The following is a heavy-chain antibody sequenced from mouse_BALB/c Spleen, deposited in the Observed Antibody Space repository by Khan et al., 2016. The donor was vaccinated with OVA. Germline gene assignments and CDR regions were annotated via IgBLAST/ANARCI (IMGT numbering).Heavy chain of an antibody. Sequence: VQLKESGPGLVKPSQSLSLTCTVTGYSITSDYAWNWIRQFPGNKLEWMGYISYSGRTSYHPSLKSRISITRDPSKNQFFLQLNSGTTEDTATDDCARSVTITTVVATDFDYWGQGTTLTVSS. V-gene: IGHV3-2*02. CDR1: GYSITSDYA. D-gene: IGHD1-1*01. J-gene: IGHJ2*01. CDR2: ISYSGRT. CDR3: ARSVTITTVVATDFDY.